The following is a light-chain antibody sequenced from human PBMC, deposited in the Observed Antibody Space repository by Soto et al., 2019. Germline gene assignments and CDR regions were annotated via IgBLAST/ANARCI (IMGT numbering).Light chain of an antibody. Sequence: EIVLTQSPATLSLSPGERATLSCRASQSVSSYLAWYQQKPGQAPRLLIYDASNRATGIPDRFSGSGSGTVYTLTISSIEPEEFGGYCCQLRSNWLWTFGGRTKVELK. V-gene: IGKV3-11*01. CDR2: DAS. CDR1: QSVSSY. CDR3: QLRSNWLWT. J-gene: IGKJ1*01.